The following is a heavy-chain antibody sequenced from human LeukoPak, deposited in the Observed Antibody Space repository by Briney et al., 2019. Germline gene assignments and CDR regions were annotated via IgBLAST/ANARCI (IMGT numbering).Heavy chain of an antibody. Sequence: ASVKVSCKASGYTFTSYDINWVRQAPGQGLEWMGWINPNSGGTNYAQKFQGRVTMTRDTSISTAYMELSRLRSDDTAVYYCARDLSTMIVAVRTRGYFDYWGQGTLVTVSS. CDR3: ARDLSTMIVAVRTRGYFDY. J-gene: IGHJ4*02. CDR1: GYTFTSYD. CDR2: INPNSGGT. V-gene: IGHV1-2*02. D-gene: IGHD3-22*01.